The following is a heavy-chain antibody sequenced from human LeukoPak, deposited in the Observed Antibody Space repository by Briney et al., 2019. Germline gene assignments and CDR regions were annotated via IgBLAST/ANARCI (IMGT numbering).Heavy chain of an antibody. V-gene: IGHV1-2*02. Sequence: ASVKVSCKASGYTFIVYYMHWVREAPGQGLQCMGWINPNSGGTTYAQNFQGSVTMTRYTSISTPYMELSRLRSEETAVYYCARGPPGVLRFLEWNSPIDYWGQGTLVTVSS. CDR2: INPNSGGT. D-gene: IGHD3-3*01. CDR3: ARGPPGVLRFLEWNSPIDY. J-gene: IGHJ4*02. CDR1: GYTFIVYY.